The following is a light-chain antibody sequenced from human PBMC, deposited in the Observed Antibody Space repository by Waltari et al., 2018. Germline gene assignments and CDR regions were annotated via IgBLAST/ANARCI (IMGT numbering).Light chain of an antibody. Sequence: EIVLTQSTGPLSLSLGERVTLSRRASQSVSVSLAWYQQKAAHAPRLLIYGAYSRATGTPDRFSVGGSGTDFSLTISRLGPRDFAVYYCQHYVRLPATFGQGTKVEI. J-gene: IGKJ1*01. CDR1: QSVSVS. V-gene: IGKV3-20*01. CDR3: QHYVRLPAT. CDR2: GAY.